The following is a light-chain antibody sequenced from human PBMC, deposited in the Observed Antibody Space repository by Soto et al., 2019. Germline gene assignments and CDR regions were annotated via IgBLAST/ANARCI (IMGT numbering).Light chain of an antibody. CDR2: GAS. Sequence: ELVLTQSPGTLSLSPGERATLSCRASQTVTSAYIAWYQQKPGQAPRLLIYGASSRATGIPDRFSGSGSGTDFTLTISRLEPGDFAVYYCQQYGRTFGPGAKV. J-gene: IGKJ1*01. CDR3: QQYGRT. CDR1: QTVTSAY. V-gene: IGKV3-20*01.